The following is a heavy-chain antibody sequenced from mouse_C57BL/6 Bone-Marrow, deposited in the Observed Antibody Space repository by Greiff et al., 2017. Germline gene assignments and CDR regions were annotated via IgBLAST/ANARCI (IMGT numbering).Heavy chain of an antibody. CDR1: GYTFTSYW. Sequence: QVQLQQPGAELVKPGASVKMSCKASGYTFTSYWITWVKQRPGQGLEWIGDIYPTSGRTNYNEKFKSKAILTVNTSSNAAYMQLSSLTSEDSAVFYCAKSGTLGRNFDYWGQGTTLTVSS. J-gene: IGHJ2*01. V-gene: IGHV1-55*01. CDR2: IYPTSGRT. D-gene: IGHD4-1*01. CDR3: AKSGTLGRNFDY.